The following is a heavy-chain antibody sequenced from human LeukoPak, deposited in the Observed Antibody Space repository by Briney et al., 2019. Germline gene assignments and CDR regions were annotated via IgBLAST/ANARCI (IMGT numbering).Heavy chain of an antibody. CDR3: ARVVDCSSDSCPSPPPVGARGHYYFGMDV. V-gene: IGHV3-21*01. J-gene: IGHJ6*02. Sequence: PGGSLRLSCAASGFTFSSYAMSWVRQAPGKGLEWVSSISSSSSYIYYADSVKGRFTISRDNAKNSLYLQTNSLRAEDTSVYYCARVVDCSSDSCPSPPPVGARGHYYFGMDVWGQGTTVTVSS. CDR1: GFTFSSYA. D-gene: IGHD2-2*01. CDR2: ISSSSSYI.